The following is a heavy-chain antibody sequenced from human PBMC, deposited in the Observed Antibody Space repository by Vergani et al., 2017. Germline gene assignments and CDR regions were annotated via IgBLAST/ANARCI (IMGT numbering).Heavy chain of an antibody. Sequence: QVPLVQSGSELKKPGASVKVSCKASGYTFTSYAMIWVRQAPGQGLEWMGWINTNTGDPTYAQGFTGRCVFSLDTSVSTAYLQISSLKAEDTAVYYCARELQVVGSTLIAFDYWGQGTLVTVSS. CDR3: ARELQVVGSTLIAFDY. J-gene: IGHJ4*02. CDR2: INTNTGDP. CDR1: GYTFTSYA. D-gene: IGHD1-26*01. V-gene: IGHV7-4-1*02.